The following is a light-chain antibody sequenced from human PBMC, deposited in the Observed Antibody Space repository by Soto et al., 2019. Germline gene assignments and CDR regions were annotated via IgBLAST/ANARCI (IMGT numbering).Light chain of an antibody. J-gene: IGLJ2*01. CDR2: DVS. CDR1: SSDVGTYNQ. Sequence: QSALTQAASESGSPGQSITISCAGSSSDVGTYNQVSWYQQHAGKVPKLMIYDVSNRPSGISDRFSGSKSGNTASLTISGLQAEDEADYYCSSYTSSSTVVFGGGTKVTVL. V-gene: IGLV2-14*01. CDR3: SSYTSSSTVV.